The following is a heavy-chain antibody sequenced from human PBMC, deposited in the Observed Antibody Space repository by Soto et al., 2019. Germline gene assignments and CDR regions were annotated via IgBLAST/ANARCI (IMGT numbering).Heavy chain of an antibody. D-gene: IGHD6-19*01. CDR2: IYTSGST. CDR1: GGSISSYY. CDR3: ARVSMYSSGWYGNYYYGMDV. Sequence: QVQLQESGPGLVKPSETLSLTCTVSGGSISSYYWSWIRQPAGKGLEWIGRIYTSGSTNYNPSPKSRVTMSVDTSKNQFSLKLSSVTAADTAVYYCARVSMYSSGWYGNYYYGMDVWGQGTTVTVSS. J-gene: IGHJ6*02. V-gene: IGHV4-4*07.